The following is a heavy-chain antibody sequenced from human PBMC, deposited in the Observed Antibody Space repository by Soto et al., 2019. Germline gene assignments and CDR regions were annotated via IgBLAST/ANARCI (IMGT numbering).Heavy chain of an antibody. CDR3: AQARGLVLSFYFDY. CDR2: ISWNSGSI. Sequence: EVQLVESGGGLVQPGRSLRLSCAASGFTFDDYAMHWVRQAPGKGLEWVSGISWNSGSIGYADSVKGRFTISRDNAKNSLYLPMNTLRAEDTLWYYCAQARGLVLSFYFDYWGQGNLVTVFS. D-gene: IGHD2-8*01. CDR1: GFTFDDYA. J-gene: IGHJ4*02. V-gene: IGHV3-9*01.